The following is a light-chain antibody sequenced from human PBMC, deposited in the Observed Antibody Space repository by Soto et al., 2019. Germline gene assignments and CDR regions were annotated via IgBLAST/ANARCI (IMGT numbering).Light chain of an antibody. Sequence: EIVLTQSPGTLSLSPGERATLSCRASQSVGNNYLACYQQKPGHAPRLLMYTASIRATRIPDRFSGSGSGTDFTLDISRLAPEDFAVYYCQEYENTPGTFGRGTRLENK. J-gene: IGKJ5*01. CDR1: QSVGNNY. CDR2: TAS. V-gene: IGKV3-20*01. CDR3: QEYENTPGT.